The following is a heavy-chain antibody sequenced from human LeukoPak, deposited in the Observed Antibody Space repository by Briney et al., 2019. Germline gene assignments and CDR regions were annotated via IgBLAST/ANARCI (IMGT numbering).Heavy chain of an antibody. Sequence: SETLSLTCAVYGGSFSGYYWSWIRQPPGKGLEWIGEINHSGSTNCNPSLKSRVTISVDTSKNQFSLKLSSVTAADTAVYYCGRQGWLLYPAFDYWGQGTLVTVSS. V-gene: IGHV4-34*01. CDR2: INHSGST. D-gene: IGHD3-3*01. J-gene: IGHJ4*02. CDR3: GRQGWLLYPAFDY. CDR1: GGSFSGYY.